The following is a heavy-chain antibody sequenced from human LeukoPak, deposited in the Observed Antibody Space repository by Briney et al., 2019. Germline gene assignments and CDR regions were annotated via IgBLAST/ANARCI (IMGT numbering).Heavy chain of an antibody. Sequence: PGGSLRLSCAASGFTFSSYAMSWVRQAPGKGLEWVSAISGSGGSTYYADSVKGRFTTSRDNSKNTLYLQMNSLRAEDTAVYYCAKYELLWFGELFRWVGSDYWGQGTLVTVSS. CDR2: ISGSGGST. CDR1: GFTFSSYA. J-gene: IGHJ4*02. D-gene: IGHD3-10*01. CDR3: AKYELLWFGELFRWVGSDY. V-gene: IGHV3-23*01.